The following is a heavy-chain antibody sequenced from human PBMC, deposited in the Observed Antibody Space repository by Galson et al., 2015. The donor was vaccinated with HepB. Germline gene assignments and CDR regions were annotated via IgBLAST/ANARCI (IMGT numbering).Heavy chain of an antibody. J-gene: IGHJ4*02. CDR3: ARDSTAAGSWFDY. D-gene: IGHD6-13*01. Sequence: SVKVSCKASGYTFSDYYMHWVRQAPGQGLEWMGWINLNNDDTNYAQKFQGRVTMTRDTSISTAYMDLSRLTSDDTAVYYCARDSTAAGSWFDYWGQGTLVTVSS. CDR1: GYTFSDYY. V-gene: IGHV1-2*02. CDR2: INLNNDDT.